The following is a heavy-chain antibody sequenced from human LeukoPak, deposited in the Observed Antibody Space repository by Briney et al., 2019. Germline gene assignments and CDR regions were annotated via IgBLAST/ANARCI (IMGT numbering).Heavy chain of an antibody. CDR2: IYHSGST. V-gene: IGHV4-4*02. Sequence: SGTLSLTCAVSGGSISSSNWWSWVRQPPGKGLEWMGEIYHSGSTYYNPSLKSRVTISVDTSKNQFSLKLSSVTAADTAVYYCARGALRYFDWLKKDYYYMDVWGKGTTVTISS. CDR1: GGSISSSNW. CDR3: ARGALRYFDWLKKDYYYMDV. D-gene: IGHD3-9*01. J-gene: IGHJ6*03.